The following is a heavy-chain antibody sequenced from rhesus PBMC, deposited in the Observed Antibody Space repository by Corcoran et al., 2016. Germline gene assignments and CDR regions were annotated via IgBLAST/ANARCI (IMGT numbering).Heavy chain of an antibody. CDR2: YYGSNGNP. CDR1: GGSISSNY. V-gene: IGHV4-147*01. D-gene: IGHD3-28*01. Sequence: QVQLQESGPGLVKPSETLSLTCAVSGGSISSNYWSWFRQPPGKGLEWFGGYYGSNGNPTYNPSPTSRLTIAPHTSKNQFSLKLSSVPAADTSVYYCARDRPYYYDSGYYGRHYGLDSWGQGVVVTVSS. J-gene: IGHJ6*01. CDR3: ARDRPYYYDSGYYGRHYGLDS.